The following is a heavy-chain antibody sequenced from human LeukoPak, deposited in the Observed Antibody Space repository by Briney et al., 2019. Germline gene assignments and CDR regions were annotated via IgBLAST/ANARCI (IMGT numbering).Heavy chain of an antibody. CDR3: ARGGSTIYYYDFWSGYTNWFDP. J-gene: IGHJ5*02. V-gene: IGHV1-8*01. CDR2: MNPNSANT. D-gene: IGHD3-3*01. Sequence: ASVKVSCKASGYTFTSYDINWVRQATGQGLEWMGWMNPNSANTGYAQKFQGRVTMTRNTSISTAYMELSSLRSEDTAVYYCARGGSTIYYYDFWSGYTNWFDPWGQGTLVTVSS. CDR1: GYTFTSYD.